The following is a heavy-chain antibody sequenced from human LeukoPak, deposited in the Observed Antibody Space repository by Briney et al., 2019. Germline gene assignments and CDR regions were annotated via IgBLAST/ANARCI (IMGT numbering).Heavy chain of an antibody. D-gene: IGHD3-22*01. V-gene: IGHV3-23*01. CDR3: AKDPNMIVVVELDY. CDR2: ISGSGGST. Sequence: GGSLRLSCAASGFTFSSYAMSWVRKAPGKGLEWVSAISGSGGSTYYADSVKGRFTISRDNSKNTLYLQMNSLRAEDTAVYYCAKDPNMIVVVELDYWGQGTLVTVSS. CDR1: GFTFSSYA. J-gene: IGHJ4*02.